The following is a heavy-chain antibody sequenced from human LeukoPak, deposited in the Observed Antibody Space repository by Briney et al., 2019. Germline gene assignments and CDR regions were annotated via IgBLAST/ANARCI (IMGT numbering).Heavy chain of an antibody. CDR1: GFTFSSYA. CDR3: AKDGAAYCGGDCSAGGYFDY. J-gene: IGHJ4*02. V-gene: IGHV3-23*01. CDR2: ISGSGSST. Sequence: GGSLRLSCSASGFTFSSYAMSWVRQAPGKGLEWVSGISGSGSSTHYADSVKGRFTISRDNAKNSLYLQMDSLRAEDTAVYYCAKDGAAYCGGDCSAGGYFDYWGQGTLVTVSS. D-gene: IGHD2-21*02.